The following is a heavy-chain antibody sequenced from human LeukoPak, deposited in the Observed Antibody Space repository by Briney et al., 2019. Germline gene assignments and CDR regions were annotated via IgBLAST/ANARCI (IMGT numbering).Heavy chain of an antibody. CDR1: GDSISSSNW. V-gene: IGHV4-4*02. J-gene: IGHJ4*02. CDR2: IYHSGTT. D-gene: IGHD1-26*01. CDR3: ARGVVRELLPYFDY. Sequence: SGTLSLTCAVSGDSISSSNWWSWVRQPPGKGLEWIGEIYHSGTTNYNPSLKSRVTISVDTSKNQFSLKLSSVTAADTAVYYCARGVVRELLPYFDYWGQGTLVTVSS.